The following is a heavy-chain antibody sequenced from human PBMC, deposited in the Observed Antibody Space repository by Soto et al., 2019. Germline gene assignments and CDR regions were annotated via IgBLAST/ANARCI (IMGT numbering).Heavy chain of an antibody. V-gene: IGHV3-74*01. CDR3: ARDPEVYDYIWGNEYYFDY. CDR2: INSDGSST. J-gene: IGHJ4*02. D-gene: IGHD3-16*01. Sequence: GGSLRLSCAASGFTFSSYWRHWVRQAPGKGLVWVSRINSDGSSTSYADSVKGRFTISRDNAKNTLYLQMNSLRAEDTAVYYCARDPEVYDYIWGNEYYFDYWGQGTLVTVSS. CDR1: GFTFSSYW.